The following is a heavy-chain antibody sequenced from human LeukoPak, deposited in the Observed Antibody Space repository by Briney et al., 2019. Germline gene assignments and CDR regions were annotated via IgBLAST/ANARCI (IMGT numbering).Heavy chain of an antibody. J-gene: IGHJ6*02. D-gene: IGHD3-3*01. CDR3: AKASPSPDFWGWGMDV. Sequence: PGGSLRLSCAASGFTFDDYAMHWVRQAPGKGLEWVSGISWNSGSIGYADSVKGRFTISRDNAKNSLYLQMNSLRAEDTALYYCAKASPSPDFWGWGMDVWGQGTTVTVSS. V-gene: IGHV3-9*01. CDR1: GFTFDDYA. CDR2: ISWNSGSI.